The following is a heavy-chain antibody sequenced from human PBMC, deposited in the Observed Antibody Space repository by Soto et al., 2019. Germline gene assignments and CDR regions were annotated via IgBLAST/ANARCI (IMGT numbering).Heavy chain of an antibody. V-gene: IGHV3-23*01. CDR2: ISGSGGST. D-gene: IGHD5-18*01. CDR1: GFTFSSYA. CDR3: AKGGSRGYSYGHDAFDI. Sequence: QPGGSLRLSCAASGFTFSSYAMSWVRQAPGKGLEWVSAISGSGGSTYYADSVKGRFTISRDNSKNTLYLQMNSLRAEDTAVYYCAKGGSRGYSYGHDAFDIWGQGTMVTVSS. J-gene: IGHJ3*02.